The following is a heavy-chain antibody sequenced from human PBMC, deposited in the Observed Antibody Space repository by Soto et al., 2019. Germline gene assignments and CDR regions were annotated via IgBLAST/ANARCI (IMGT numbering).Heavy chain of an antibody. CDR3: ARATFPPSGYCSGGSCKLIGYYYGMDV. CDR2: INHSGST. D-gene: IGHD2-15*01. J-gene: IGHJ6*02. Sequence: SETLSLTCAVYGGSFSGYYWSWIRQPPGEAVEWSGEINHSGSTNYNPSLKSRVTISVDTSKNQFSLKLSSVTAADTAVYYCARATFPPSGYCSGGSCKLIGYYYGMDVWGQGTTVTVSS. V-gene: IGHV4-34*01. CDR1: GGSFSGYY.